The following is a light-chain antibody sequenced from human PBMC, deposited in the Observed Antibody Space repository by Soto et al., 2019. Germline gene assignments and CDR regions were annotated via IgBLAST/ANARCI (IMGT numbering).Light chain of an antibody. CDR2: DAS. V-gene: IGKV3-11*01. J-gene: IGKJ5*01. CDR1: QSVGTK. CDR3: QQRAGWPTT. Sequence: EIVLTQSPGTLSLSPGERATLSCRATQSVGTKLVWYQQKPGQAPRLLIFDASNRAAGIPARFSGSGSGADFSLTISSLEPEDFAVYYCQQRAGWPTTFGQGTRLEIK.